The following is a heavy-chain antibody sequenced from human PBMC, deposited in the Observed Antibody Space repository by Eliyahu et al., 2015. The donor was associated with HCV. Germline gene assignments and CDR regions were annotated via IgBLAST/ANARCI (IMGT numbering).Heavy chain of an antibody. CDR3: ARVRRSSMARGVIDP. D-gene: IGHD3-10*01. V-gene: IGHV4-59*01. CDR1: GVSISSYY. Sequence: QVQLQESGPGLVKTSETLPLTCTVSGVSISSYYWSWMRQSPGRGLEWIGYIYYTGSTNYNPSLRSRVTISVDTSKNQFSLKLRSVTAADTAVYYCARVRRSSMARGVIDPWGQGTLVIVSS. CDR2: IYYTGST. J-gene: IGHJ5*02.